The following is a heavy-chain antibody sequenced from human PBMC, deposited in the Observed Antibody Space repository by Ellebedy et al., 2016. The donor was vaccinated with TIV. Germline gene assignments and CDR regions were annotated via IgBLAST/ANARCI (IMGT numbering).Heavy chain of an antibody. J-gene: IGHJ5*02. CDR1: GYRFTSYW. CDR3: ARHGGSYYDVVSGSLRHLDR. CDR2: IHPGDSDT. D-gene: IGHD3-3*01. Sequence: GGSLRLXXKGSGYRFTSYWIGWVRQMPGKGLEWMGGIHPGDSDTRISPSLQGQVTISADRSISTAYLQWSSLKASDTAMYYCARHGGSYYDVVSGSLRHLDRWGQGTLVTVSS. V-gene: IGHV5-51*01.